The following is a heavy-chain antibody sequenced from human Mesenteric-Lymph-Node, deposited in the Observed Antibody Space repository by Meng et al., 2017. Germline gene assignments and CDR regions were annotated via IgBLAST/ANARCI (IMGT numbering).Heavy chain of an antibody. Sequence: SETLSLTCTVSGGSISSGGYYWSWIRQHPGKGLEWIGYIYYSGSTYYNPSLKSRVTISVDTSKNQFSLKLSSVTAADTAVYYCAREQLELLFDYYGMDVWGQGNTVNGAS. J-gene: IGHJ6*02. CDR2: IYYSGST. D-gene: IGHD1-7*01. CDR1: GGSISSGGYY. CDR3: AREQLELLFDYYGMDV. V-gene: IGHV4-31*03.